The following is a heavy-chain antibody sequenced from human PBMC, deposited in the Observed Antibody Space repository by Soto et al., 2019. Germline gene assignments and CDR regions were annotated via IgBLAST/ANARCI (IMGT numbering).Heavy chain of an antibody. CDR1: GGTFSSYA. V-gene: IGHV1-69*13. CDR3: ARGEPCGGDFYSMAHY. Sequence: SVKVSCKASGGTFSSYAISWVRQAPGQGLEWMGGIIPIFGTANYAQKFQGRVTITADESTSTAYMELSSLRSEDTAVYYCARGEPCGGDFYSMAHYWGQGTLVTVSS. CDR2: IIPIFGTA. J-gene: IGHJ4*02. D-gene: IGHD2-21*02.